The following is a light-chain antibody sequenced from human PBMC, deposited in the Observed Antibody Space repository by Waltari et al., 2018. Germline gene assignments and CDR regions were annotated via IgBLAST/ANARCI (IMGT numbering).Light chain of an antibody. CDR3: MQATNWPLT. Sequence: DVVMTQSPLSLPVSLGQPASISCRSSQSLVHTDGHTYLNWVQQRPGQSPRRLIYKVSNRDSGVPDRFRGSRSDTAFTLKISRVEAEDVGIYYCMQATNWPLTFGQGTKVEIQ. V-gene: IGKV2-30*02. CDR2: KVS. J-gene: IGKJ1*01. CDR1: QSLVHTDGHTY.